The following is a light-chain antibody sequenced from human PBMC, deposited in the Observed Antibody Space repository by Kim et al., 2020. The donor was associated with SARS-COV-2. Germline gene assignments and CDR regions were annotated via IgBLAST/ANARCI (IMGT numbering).Light chain of an antibody. Sequence: GKTASISWGGDNIRSKTVHWYQQKSGQAPVLVIYYNNDRPSGIPERFSGSSSGNTATLTISRVEAGDEADYYCQVWDGSSDHPLYVFGTGTKVTVL. CDR2: YNN. CDR1: NIRSKT. V-gene: IGLV3-21*04. J-gene: IGLJ1*01. CDR3: QVWDGSSDHPLYV.